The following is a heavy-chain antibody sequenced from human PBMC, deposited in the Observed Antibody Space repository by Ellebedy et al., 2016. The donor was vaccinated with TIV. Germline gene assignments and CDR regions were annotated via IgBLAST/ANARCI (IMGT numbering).Heavy chain of an antibody. CDR1: GFTFSSYS. J-gene: IGHJ5*02. V-gene: IGHV3-48*01. CDR3: AKRALSSGNRWFDP. D-gene: IGHD3-22*01. Sequence: GGSLRLXXAASGFTFSSYSMNWVRQAPGKGLEWVSYISSSSSTIYYADSVKGRFTISRDNAKNSLYLQMNSLRAEDTAVYYCAKRALSSGNRWFDPWGQGTLVTVSS. CDR2: ISSSSSTI.